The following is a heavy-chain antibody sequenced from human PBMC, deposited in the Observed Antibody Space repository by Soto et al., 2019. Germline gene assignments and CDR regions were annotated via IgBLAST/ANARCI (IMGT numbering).Heavy chain of an antibody. CDR3: AREEVVTAILGLSGLDY. CDR1: GFTFSSYG. D-gene: IGHD2-21*02. CDR2: IWYDGSNK. Sequence: GGSLRLSCAASGFTFSSYGMHWVRQAPGKGLEWVAVIWYDGSNKYYADSVKGRFTISRDNSKNTLYLQMNSLRAEDTAVYYCAREEVVTAILGLSGLDYWGQGTLVTVSS. V-gene: IGHV3-33*01. J-gene: IGHJ4*02.